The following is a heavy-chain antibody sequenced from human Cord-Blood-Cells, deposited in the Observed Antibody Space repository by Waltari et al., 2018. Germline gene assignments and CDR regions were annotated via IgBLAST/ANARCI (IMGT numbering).Heavy chain of an antibody. Sequence: QVQLQESGPGLVKPSGTLSLTCAVSGGSISSSNWWSWVRQPPGKGLEWIGEIYHSGSTNDNPALKSRVTISVDKSKNQFSLKLSSVTAADTAVYYCASSFSSQLPNAYWYFDLWGRGTLVTVSS. CDR1: GGSISSSNW. V-gene: IGHV4-4*02. CDR3: ASSFSSQLPNAYWYFDL. D-gene: IGHD2-2*01. CDR2: IYHSGST. J-gene: IGHJ2*01.